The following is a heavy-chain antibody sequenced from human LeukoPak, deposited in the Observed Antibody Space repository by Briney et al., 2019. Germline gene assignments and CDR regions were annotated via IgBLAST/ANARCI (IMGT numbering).Heavy chain of an antibody. D-gene: IGHD3-9*01. Sequence: PGGSLRLSCAASGFTFSNYAMSWVRQAPGKGLEWVSTIANSGGSTFYADSVKGRFTISRDIFKNTLYLQMNSLRAEDTAVYYCAKEYDPLTGYSSDLGYWGQGTLVTVSS. CDR1: GFTFSNYA. CDR3: AKEYDPLTGYSSDLGY. CDR2: IANSGGST. J-gene: IGHJ4*02. V-gene: IGHV3-23*01.